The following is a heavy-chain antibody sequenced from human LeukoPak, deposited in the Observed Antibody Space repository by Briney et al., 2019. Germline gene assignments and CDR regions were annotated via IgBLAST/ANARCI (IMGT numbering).Heavy chain of an antibody. CDR2: LGPSSNAI. Sequence: GGSLRLSCAASGFTFSGYSMNWVRQAPGKGLEWVSYLGPSSNAIHYADSVKGRFTISRDNAKNSLYLLMNSLRDEDTAVYYCAKDHAMVRGVHPFDYWGQGTLVTVSS. CDR1: GFTFSGYS. D-gene: IGHD3-10*01. J-gene: IGHJ4*02. CDR3: AKDHAMVRGVHPFDY. V-gene: IGHV3-48*02.